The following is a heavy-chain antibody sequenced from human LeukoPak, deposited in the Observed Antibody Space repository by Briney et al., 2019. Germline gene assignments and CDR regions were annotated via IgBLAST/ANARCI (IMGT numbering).Heavy chain of an antibody. D-gene: IGHD2-2*02. CDR2: ICAYNGNT. CDR1: GYTFTIYG. Sequence: ASVTVSFKASGYTFTIYGISWVRQAPGQGLEWVGWICAYNGNTNYAQKLQGRVTMTTDTSTSTAHMELRSLRSDDTGVYYCASLGYCSSTSCYTHYYYGMDVGGQGTTVTVS. J-gene: IGHJ6*02. CDR3: ASLGYCSSTSCYTHYYYGMDV. V-gene: IGHV1-18*01.